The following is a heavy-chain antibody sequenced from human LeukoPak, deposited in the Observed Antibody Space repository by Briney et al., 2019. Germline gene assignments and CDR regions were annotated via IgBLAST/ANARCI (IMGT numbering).Heavy chain of an antibody. V-gene: IGHV4-4*09. CDR2: IFTSGST. J-gene: IGHJ6*03. CDR1: GGSISSYY. D-gene: IGHD3-3*01. CDR3: ARASYYDPPRAYYYYMDV. Sequence: SETLSLTCTVSGGSISSYYWSWIRQPPGKGLEWIGYIFTSGSTNHNSSLKSRVTISVDTSKNQFSLKLSSVAAADTAVYYCARASYYDPPRAYYYYMDVWGKGTTVTVSS.